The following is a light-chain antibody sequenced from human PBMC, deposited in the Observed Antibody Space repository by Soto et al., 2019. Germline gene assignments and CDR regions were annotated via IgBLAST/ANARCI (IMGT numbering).Light chain of an antibody. CDR1: QGIRNY. Sequence: AIQMTQSPSSLSASVGDRVNITCRASQGIRNYLGWYQQKPGKPPNLLIYGASTFQSGVPSRFSGSGSGTDFTLTINSLQPEDFATYYCLHDYNYPRTFGQGTRVDVK. J-gene: IGKJ1*01. CDR3: LHDYNYPRT. V-gene: IGKV1-6*01. CDR2: GAS.